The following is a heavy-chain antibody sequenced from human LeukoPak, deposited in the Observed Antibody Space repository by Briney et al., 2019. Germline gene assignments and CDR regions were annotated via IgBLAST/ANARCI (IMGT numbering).Heavy chain of an antibody. V-gene: IGHV4-4*07. J-gene: IGHJ5*02. D-gene: IGHD5-12*01. CDR3: ASGSSGYDP. CDR1: GGSISNYY. CDR2: IYSSGTT. Sequence: SETLSLTCTVSGGSISNYYWSWIRQPAGKGLEWIGRIYSSGTTIYNPSLKSRVTMSVDTSKNQFSLKLSSVTAADTAVYFCASGSSGYDPWGQGTLVSVSS.